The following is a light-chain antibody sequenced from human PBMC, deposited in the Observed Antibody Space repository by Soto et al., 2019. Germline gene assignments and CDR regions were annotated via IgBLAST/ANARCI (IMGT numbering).Light chain of an antibody. J-gene: IGKJ5*01. CDR2: ATS. Sequence: DIQMTPSPSSPSASVGDGVTISCRASQGINYYLAWYQQKPGQAPKLLIYATSTLQSGVPSRFSGSGSGTDFTLNISGLQPEDFATYYCQQLNAYPPTFGQGTRLEIK. V-gene: IGKV1-9*01. CDR3: QQLNAYPPT. CDR1: QGINYY.